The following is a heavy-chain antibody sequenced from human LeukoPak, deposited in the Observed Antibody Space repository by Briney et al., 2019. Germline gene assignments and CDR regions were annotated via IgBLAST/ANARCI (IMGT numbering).Heavy chain of an antibody. J-gene: IGHJ5*02. Sequence: GASVKVSCKASGYTFTGYYMHWVRQAPGQGLEWMGIINPSGGSTTYAQKFPRVTMTRDTSTSTVYMELSSLRSEDTAVYYCARVPRRGERFDPWGQGTLVTVSS. V-gene: IGHV1-46*01. CDR2: INPSGGST. D-gene: IGHD3-10*01. CDR1: GYTFTGYY. CDR3: ARVPRRGERFDP.